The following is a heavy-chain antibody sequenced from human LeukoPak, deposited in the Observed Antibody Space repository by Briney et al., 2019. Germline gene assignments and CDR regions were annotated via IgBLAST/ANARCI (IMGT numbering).Heavy chain of an antibody. CDR3: AREAAANNWFDP. J-gene: IGHJ5*02. D-gene: IGHD6-13*01. CDR2: IHYSGST. Sequence: PSETLSLTCTVSGGSISSYYWSWIRQPPGKGLEWIGYIHYSGSTNYNPSLKSRVTISVDTSKNQFSLKLSSVTAADTAVYYCAREAAANNWFDPWGQGTLVTVSS. V-gene: IGHV4-59*01. CDR1: GGSISSYY.